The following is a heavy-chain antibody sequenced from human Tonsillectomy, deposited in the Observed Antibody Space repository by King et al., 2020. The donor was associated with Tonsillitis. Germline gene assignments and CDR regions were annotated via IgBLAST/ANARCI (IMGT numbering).Heavy chain of an antibody. Sequence: HVQLQQWGAGLLKPSETLSLTCAVYVEPFSGYYWSWIRQPPGKGLEWIGEINHSGSTNYNPSLKSRVIISVDTSKNQFSLKLSSATAADTAVYYCAKGRYCNSFNCRYHWFDPWGQGTLVTVSS. CDR1: VEPFSGYY. J-gene: IGHJ5*02. CDR2: INHSGST. CDR3: AKGRYCNSFNCRYHWFDP. V-gene: IGHV4-34*01. D-gene: IGHD2/OR15-2a*01.